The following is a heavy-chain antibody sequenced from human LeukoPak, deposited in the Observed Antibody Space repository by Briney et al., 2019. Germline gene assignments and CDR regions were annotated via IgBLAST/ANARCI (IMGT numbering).Heavy chain of an antibody. D-gene: IGHD5-18*01. CDR2: IYYSGST. CDR3: ARDAGIQLWLNIGNDAFDI. J-gene: IGHJ3*02. V-gene: IGHV4-39*07. Sequence: PSETLSLTCTVSGGSISSSSYYWGWIRQPPGKGLEWIGSIYYSGSTYYNPSLKSRVTISVDTSKNQFSLKLSSVTAADTAVYYCARDAGIQLWLNIGNDAFDIWGQGTMVTVSS. CDR1: GGSISSSSYY.